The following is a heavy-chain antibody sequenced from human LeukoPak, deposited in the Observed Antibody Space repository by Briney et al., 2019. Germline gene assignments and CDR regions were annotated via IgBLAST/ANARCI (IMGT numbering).Heavy chain of an antibody. CDR2: ISGSGGTT. CDR3: AKDSVEYSSSPNWFDP. V-gene: IGHV3-23*01. J-gene: IGHJ5*02. Sequence: GGSLRLSCAASGFTFSSYAMSWVRQAPGKGLEWVSVISGSGGTTYYADSVKGRFTVSRDNSKNTPYLQMNSLRAEDTAVYYCAKDSVEYSSSPNWFDPWGQGTLVSVSS. D-gene: IGHD6-6*01. CDR1: GFTFSSYA.